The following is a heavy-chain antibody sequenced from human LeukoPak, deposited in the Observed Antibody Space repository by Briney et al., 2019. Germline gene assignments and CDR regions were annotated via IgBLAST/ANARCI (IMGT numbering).Heavy chain of an antibody. CDR2: ISAYNGNT. Sequence: EASVKVSCKASGYTFTSYGISWVRQAPGQGLEWMGWISAYNGNTNYAQKLQGRVTMTTDTSTSTAYMELRSLRSDDTAVYYCATVLVGYSSGWYSNWGQGTLVTVSS. CDR3: ATVLVGYSSGWYSN. CDR1: GYTFTSYG. V-gene: IGHV1-18*01. D-gene: IGHD6-19*01. J-gene: IGHJ4*02.